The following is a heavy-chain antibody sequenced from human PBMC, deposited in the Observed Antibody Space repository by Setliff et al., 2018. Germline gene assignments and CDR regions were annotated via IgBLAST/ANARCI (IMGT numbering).Heavy chain of an antibody. D-gene: IGHD3-3*01. J-gene: IGHJ4*02. CDR1: GYTFTSYG. CDR3: ARELPRTIFGVVIDY. CDR2: IIPIFGTA. V-gene: IGHV1-69*06. Sequence: SVKVSCKASGYTFTSYGISWVRQAPGQGLEWMGKIIPIFGTAKYAQKFQGRVTITADKSTSTAYMELSSLRSEDTAVYYCARELPRTIFGVVIDYWGQGTLVTSPQ.